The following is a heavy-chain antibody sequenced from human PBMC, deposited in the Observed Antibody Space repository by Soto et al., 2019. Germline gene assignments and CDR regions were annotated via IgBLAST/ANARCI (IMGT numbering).Heavy chain of an antibody. J-gene: IGHJ6*02. CDR2: INGGSSVI. D-gene: IGHD3-9*01. V-gene: IGHV3-11*06. Sequence: GSLRLSCAASGFSFSDFYMTWIRQAPGKGLEWISYINGGSSVIKYADSVQGRFIISRDNARNSLYLQMNSLGAEDTAIYYCTRDPRLVDVLGPGTTVTVSS. CDR1: GFSFSDFY. CDR3: TRDPRLVDV.